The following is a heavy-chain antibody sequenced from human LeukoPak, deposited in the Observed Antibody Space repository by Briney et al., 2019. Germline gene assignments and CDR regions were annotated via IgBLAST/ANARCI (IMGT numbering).Heavy chain of an antibody. Sequence: GASVKDSCKASGYTFTSYAMNWVRQAPGQGLEWMGWINTNTGNPTYAQGFTGRFVFSLDTSVSTAYLQISSLKAEDTAVYYCAREALSNYYDSSGYYFDYWGQGTLVTVSS. CDR2: INTNTGNP. J-gene: IGHJ4*02. D-gene: IGHD3-22*01. CDR3: AREALSNYYDSSGYYFDY. V-gene: IGHV7-4-1*02. CDR1: GYTFTSYA.